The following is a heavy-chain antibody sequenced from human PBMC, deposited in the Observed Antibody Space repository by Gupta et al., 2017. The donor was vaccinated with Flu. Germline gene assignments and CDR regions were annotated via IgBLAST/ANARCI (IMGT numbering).Heavy chain of an antibody. CDR3: AKVAAAGTRYMNWFDP. J-gene: IGHJ5*02. V-gene: IGHV3-23*01. Sequence: EVQLLESGGGLVQPGGSLRLSCAASGFTFSSYAMSWFRQAPGKGLEWVSAISGSGGSTYYADSVKGRFTISRDNSKNTLYLQMNSLRAEDTAVYYCAKVAAAGTRYMNWFDPWGQGTLVTVSS. D-gene: IGHD6-13*01. CDR2: ISGSGGST. CDR1: GFTFSSYA.